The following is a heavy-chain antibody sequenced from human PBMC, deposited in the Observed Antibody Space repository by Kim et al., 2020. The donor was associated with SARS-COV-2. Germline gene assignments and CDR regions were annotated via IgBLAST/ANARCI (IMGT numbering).Heavy chain of an antibody. Sequence: GGSLRLSCAASGFTFSSYGMHWVRQAPGKGLEWVAVIWYDGSNKYYADSVKGRFTISRDNSKNTLYLQMNSLRAEDTAVYYCAKDRGYCSSTSCYDPSIYGMDVWGQGTTVTVSS. V-gene: IGHV3-33*06. CDR1: GFTFSSYG. CDR3: AKDRGYCSSTSCYDPSIYGMDV. CDR2: IWYDGSNK. J-gene: IGHJ6*02. D-gene: IGHD2-2*03.